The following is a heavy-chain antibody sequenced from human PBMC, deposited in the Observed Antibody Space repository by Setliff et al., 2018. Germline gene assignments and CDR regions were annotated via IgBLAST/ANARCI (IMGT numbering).Heavy chain of an antibody. Sequence: PSETLSLTCAVSGYSISSGYYWGWIRQPPGKGLEWIGSISNSGGTYYNPSLKSRVTIPVDTSKNQSSLKLISVTAADTAVYYCARVAGSGYLDRCFDPWGQGTLVTVSS. V-gene: IGHV4-38-2*01. CDR3: ARVAGSGYLDRCFDP. CDR1: GYSISSGYY. D-gene: IGHD3-22*01. J-gene: IGHJ5*02. CDR2: ISNSGGT.